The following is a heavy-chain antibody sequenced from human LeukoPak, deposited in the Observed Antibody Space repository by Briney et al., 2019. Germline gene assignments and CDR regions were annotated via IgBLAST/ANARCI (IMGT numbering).Heavy chain of an antibody. V-gene: IGHV3-23*01. D-gene: IGHD6-19*01. CDR3: VKDYRGGAGFPEYMDV. J-gene: IGHJ6*03. CDR1: GFTFSSYA. Sequence: GGSLRLSCAASGFTFSSYAMSWVRQAPGEGLEGVSAISGRGGSTYYADSVKGRFTISRDNSKNTLYLQMNSLRAEDTAVYYCVKDYRGGAGFPEYMDVWGKGTTVTVSS. CDR2: ISGRGGST.